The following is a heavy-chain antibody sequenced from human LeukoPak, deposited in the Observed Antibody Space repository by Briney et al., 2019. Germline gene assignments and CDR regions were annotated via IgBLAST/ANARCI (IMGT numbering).Heavy chain of an antibody. CDR1: RFTFDDYA. CDR3: ARVRIILARANDY. Sequence: PGGSLRLSCAASRFTFDDYAMHWVRQAPGKGLEWVSLISGDGGSTYYADSVKDRFTISRDNSKNSLYLQMNSLRTEDTALYYCARVRIILARANDYWGQGTLVTVSS. V-gene: IGHV3-43*02. D-gene: IGHD3-10*01. CDR2: ISGDGGST. J-gene: IGHJ4*02.